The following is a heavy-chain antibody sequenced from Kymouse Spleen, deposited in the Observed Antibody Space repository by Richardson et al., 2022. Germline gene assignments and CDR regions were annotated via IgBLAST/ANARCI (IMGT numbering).Heavy chain of an antibody. V-gene: IGHV4-39*01. CDR2: IYYSGST. CDR1: GGSISSSSYY. J-gene: IGHJ4*02. Sequence: QLQLQESGPGLVKPSETLSLTCTVSGGSISSSSYYWGWIRQPPGKGLEWIGSIYYSGSTYYNPSLKSRVTISVDTSKNQFSLKLSSVTAADTAVYYCARGIRFLEWLLSYFDYWGQGTLVTVSS. D-gene: IGHD3-3*01. CDR3: ARGIRFLEWLLSYFDY.